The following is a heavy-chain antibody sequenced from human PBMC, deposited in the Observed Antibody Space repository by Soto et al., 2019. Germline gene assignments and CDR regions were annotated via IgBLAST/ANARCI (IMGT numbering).Heavy chain of an antibody. CDR3: ARGTLTSIDMVDY. Sequence: EVQLVESGGALVQPGGSLRLSCAASGFTFSSYWMHWVRQGPGKGLVWVSRISGAGTRTNYADSVRGRFTVSRDNAKNKLYLQINSLTAEDTAVYYCARGTLTSIDMVDYWGQGTLVTVSS. J-gene: IGHJ4*02. CDR2: ISGAGTRT. V-gene: IGHV3-74*01. CDR1: GFTFSSYW. D-gene: IGHD2-21*01.